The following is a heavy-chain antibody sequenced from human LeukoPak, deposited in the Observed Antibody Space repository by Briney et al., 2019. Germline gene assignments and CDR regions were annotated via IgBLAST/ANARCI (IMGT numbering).Heavy chain of an antibody. D-gene: IGHD6-6*01. V-gene: IGHV4-61*08. J-gene: IGHJ4*02. CDR3: ARGSSSSVDY. CDR2: IYYSGST. CDR1: GGSISSGGYY. Sequence: SETLSLTCTVSGGSISSGGYYWSWIRQHPGKGLEWIGYIYYSGSTNYNPSLKSRVTISVDTSKNQFSLKLSSVTAADTAVYYCARGSSSSVDYWGQGTLVTVSS.